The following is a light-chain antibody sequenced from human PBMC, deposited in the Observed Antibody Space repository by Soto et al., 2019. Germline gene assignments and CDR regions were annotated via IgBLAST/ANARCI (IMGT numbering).Light chain of an antibody. CDR1: RSVSSSY. V-gene: IGKV3-20*01. J-gene: IGKJ1*01. CDR3: QQYSSSPWT. CDR2: GAS. Sequence: SLLVLSPGSLSFSPGESATLSCRASRSVSSSYLAWYQQKPGLAPRLLIYGASSRATGIPDRFSGSGSGTDFTLTITRLEPEEVAVYYCQQYSSSPWTFGQGTKVAI.